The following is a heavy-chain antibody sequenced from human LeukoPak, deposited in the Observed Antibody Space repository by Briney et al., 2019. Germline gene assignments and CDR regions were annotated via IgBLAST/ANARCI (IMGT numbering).Heavy chain of an antibody. Sequence: GGSLRLSCAASGFTFSSYTMSWVRQAPGKGLEYVSAISSNGGSTYYANSVKGRFTISRDNSKNTLYLQMGSLRAEDMAVYYCAREGSGSYGYYYYYMDVWGKGTTVTVSS. D-gene: IGHD3-10*01. CDR1: GFTFSSYT. CDR3: AREGSGSYGYYYYYMDV. CDR2: ISSNGGST. J-gene: IGHJ6*03. V-gene: IGHV3-64*01.